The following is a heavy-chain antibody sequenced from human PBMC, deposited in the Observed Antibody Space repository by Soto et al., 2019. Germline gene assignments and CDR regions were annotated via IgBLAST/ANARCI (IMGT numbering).Heavy chain of an antibody. D-gene: IGHD3-22*01. J-gene: IGHJ1*01. CDR2: ISADNGDT. CDR1: GYNFNNFL. V-gene: IGHV1-18*01. CDR3: ARVYYDSSGFYHEDH. Sequence: QVKLVQSGPEVKKPGASVMVSCQASGYNFNNFLISWVRHAPGQGPEWVGWISADNGDTNYGQKFLGRVTMTTDTPTSTAYMDLRSLRADDTAVYYCARVYYDSSGFYHEDHWGQGTLISVSS.